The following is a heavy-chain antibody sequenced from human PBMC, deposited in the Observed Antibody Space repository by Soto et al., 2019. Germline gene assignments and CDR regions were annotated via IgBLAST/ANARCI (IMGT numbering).Heavy chain of an antibody. CDR1: GGSISSYH. J-gene: IGHJ5*02. CDR3: ARDASGGYNWFDP. V-gene: IGHV4-59*01. CDR2: IYYSGST. Sequence: PSETLSLTCTVSGGSISSYHWSWIRQPPGKGLEWIGNIYYSGSTNYNPSLKSRVTISVDTSKNQFSLKLNSVTAADTAVYYCARDASGGYNWFDPWGQGTQVNVSS. D-gene: IGHD1-26*01.